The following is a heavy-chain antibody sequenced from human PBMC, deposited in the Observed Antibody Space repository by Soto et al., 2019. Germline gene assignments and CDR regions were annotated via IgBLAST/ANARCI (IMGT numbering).Heavy chain of an antibody. Sequence: DVQLVESGGGLVQPGRSLRLSCAASGFTFDDYAMHWVRQAPGKGLEWVSGISWNSGSIGYADSVKGRFTISRDNAKNSPDLQLNSLRAEDTALSYYEKDGERGFDYWGQGTLVTVSS. J-gene: IGHJ4*02. D-gene: IGHD3-10*01. CDR1: GFTFDDYA. CDR3: EKDGERGFDY. V-gene: IGHV3-9*01. CDR2: ISWNSGSI.